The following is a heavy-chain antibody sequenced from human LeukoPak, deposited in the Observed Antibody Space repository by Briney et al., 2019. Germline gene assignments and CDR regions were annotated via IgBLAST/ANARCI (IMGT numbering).Heavy chain of an antibody. Sequence: PGGSLRLSCAASGFTFSSDSMNWVRQAPGKGLEWVSYISSSSSTIYYADSVKGRFTISRDNAKNPLYLQMNSLRDEDTAVYYCASFSGYDFWSGYSIVPGWGQGTLVTVSS. CDR2: ISSSSSTI. D-gene: IGHD3-3*01. CDR3: ASFSGYDFWSGYSIVPG. V-gene: IGHV3-48*02. CDR1: GFTFSSDS. J-gene: IGHJ4*02.